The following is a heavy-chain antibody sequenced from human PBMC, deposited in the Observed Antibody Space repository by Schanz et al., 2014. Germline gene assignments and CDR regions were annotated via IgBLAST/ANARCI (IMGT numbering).Heavy chain of an antibody. J-gene: IGHJ4*02. D-gene: IGHD5-18*01. CDR3: AKDAENTAMITDYFDY. V-gene: IGHV3-23*04. CDR2: ISGSGGST. CDR1: GFTFRGYA. Sequence: EVQLVASGGGLIQPGGSLRLSCAASGFTFRGYAMSWVRQAPGRGLEWVSAISGSGGSTYYADSVKGRFTISRDNSKSTLYLQMNSLRAEDTAVYYCAKDAENTAMITDYFDYWGQGALVTVSS.